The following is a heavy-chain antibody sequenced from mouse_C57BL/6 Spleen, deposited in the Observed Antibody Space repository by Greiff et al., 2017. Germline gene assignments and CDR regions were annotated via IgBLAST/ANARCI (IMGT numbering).Heavy chain of an antibody. J-gene: IGHJ3*01. CDR1: GYAFSSSW. D-gene: IGHD1-1*01. V-gene: IGHV1-82*01. Sequence: QVQLKESGPELVKPGASVKISCKASGYAFSSSWMNWVKQRPGKGLEWIGRIYPGDGDTNYNGKFKGKATLTADKSSSTAYMQLSSLTSEDSAVYFCAIGDGSSPWFAYWGQGTLVTVSA. CDR2: IYPGDGDT. CDR3: AIGDGSSPWFAY.